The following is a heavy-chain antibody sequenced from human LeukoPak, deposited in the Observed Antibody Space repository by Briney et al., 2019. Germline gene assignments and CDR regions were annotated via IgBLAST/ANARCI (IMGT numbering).Heavy chain of an antibody. CDR1: GFTFKNYW. CDR2: INQDGTEK. Sequence: GGSQRLSCAASGFTFKNYWMSWVRQAPAKGLEWVAHINQDGTEKYHVDSVRGRFTISRDNPKNSLYLQMNSLRLEDTAVYYCARVDSGIDFYYMDVWAKGTTVTVSS. CDR3: ARVDSGIDFYYMDV. V-gene: IGHV3-7*01. J-gene: IGHJ6*03. D-gene: IGHD3-10*01.